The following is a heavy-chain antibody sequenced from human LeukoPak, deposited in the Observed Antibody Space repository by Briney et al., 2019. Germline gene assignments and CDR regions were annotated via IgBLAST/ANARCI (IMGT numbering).Heavy chain of an antibody. D-gene: IGHD5-18*01. CDR3: AEDPTRYTAMVREYYFDY. J-gene: IGHJ4*02. Sequence: PGGSLRLSCAASGFTFSSYGMHWVRQAPGKGLEWVAFIRYDGSNKYYADSVKGRSTISRDNSKNTLYLQMNSLRAEDTAVYYWAEDPTRYTAMVREYYFDYWGQGTLVTVSS. CDR2: IRYDGSNK. CDR1: GFTFSSYG. V-gene: IGHV3-30*02.